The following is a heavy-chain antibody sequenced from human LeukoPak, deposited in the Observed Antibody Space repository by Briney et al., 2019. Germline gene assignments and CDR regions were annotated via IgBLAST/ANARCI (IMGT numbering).Heavy chain of an antibody. Sequence: SETLSLTCTVSGGSISSYYWSWIRQPPGKGLEWIGYIYYSGSTYYNPSLKSRVTISVDTSKNQFSLELSSVTAADTAVYYCARDAKSIAAAGTFVYWGQGTLVTVSS. CDR1: GGSISSYY. V-gene: IGHV4-59*12. J-gene: IGHJ4*02. D-gene: IGHD6-13*01. CDR3: ARDAKSIAAAGTFVY. CDR2: IYYSGST.